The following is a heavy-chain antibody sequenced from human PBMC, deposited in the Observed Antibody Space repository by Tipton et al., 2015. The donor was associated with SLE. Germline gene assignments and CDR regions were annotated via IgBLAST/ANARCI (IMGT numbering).Heavy chain of an antibody. CDR3: AKTGRRDYFDS. Sequence: LRLSCAASGFTVSSNYMNWIRQPPGKGLEWIGSIFYTGSTKYNPSLQSRVTISLDTSKNQFSLNLSSVTAADTAVYYCAKTGRRDYFDSWGQGTLVTVSS. D-gene: IGHD7-27*01. CDR2: IFYTGST. V-gene: IGHV4-59*02. J-gene: IGHJ4*02. CDR1: GFTVSSNY.